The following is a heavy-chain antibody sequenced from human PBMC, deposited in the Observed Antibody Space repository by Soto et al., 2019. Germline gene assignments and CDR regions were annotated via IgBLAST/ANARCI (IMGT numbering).Heavy chain of an antibody. CDR3: ARDGNVLRYFDWLSYFDY. V-gene: IGHV3-33*01. D-gene: IGHD3-9*01. CDR1: GFTFSSYG. Sequence: QVQLVESGGGVVQPGRSLRLSCAASGFTFSSYGMHWVRQAPGKGLEWVAVIWYDGSNKYYADSVKGRFTISRDNSKNTLYLQMNSLRAEDTAVYYCARDGNVLRYFDWLSYFDYWGQGTLVTVSS. J-gene: IGHJ4*02. CDR2: IWYDGSNK.